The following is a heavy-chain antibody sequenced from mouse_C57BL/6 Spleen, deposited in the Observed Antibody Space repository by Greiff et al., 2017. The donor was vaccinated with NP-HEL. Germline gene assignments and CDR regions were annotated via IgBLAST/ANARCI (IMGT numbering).Heavy chain of an antibody. Sequence: EVKLMESEGGLVQPGSSMKLSCTASGFTFSDYYMAWVRQVPEKGLEWVANINYDGSSTYYLDSLKSRFIISRDNAKNILFLQMSSLKSEDTATYYCARDHYYGSSYGAMDYWGQGTSVTVSS. V-gene: IGHV5-16*01. J-gene: IGHJ4*01. CDR1: GFTFSDYY. D-gene: IGHD1-1*01. CDR2: INYDGSST. CDR3: ARDHYYGSSYGAMDY.